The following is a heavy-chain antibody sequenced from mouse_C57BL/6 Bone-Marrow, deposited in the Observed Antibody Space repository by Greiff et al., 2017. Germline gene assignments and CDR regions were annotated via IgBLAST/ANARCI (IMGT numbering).Heavy chain of an antibody. Sequence: VQLQQSGPELVKPGASVKISCKASGYTFTDYYMNWVKQSHGKSLEWIGDINPNNGGTSYNQKFKGKATLTVDKSSSTAYMELRSLTSEDSAVYYCERGGIFFDYWGQGTTLTVSS. CDR2: INPNNGGT. CDR3: ERGGIFFDY. CDR1: GYTFTDYY. V-gene: IGHV1-26*01. J-gene: IGHJ2*01.